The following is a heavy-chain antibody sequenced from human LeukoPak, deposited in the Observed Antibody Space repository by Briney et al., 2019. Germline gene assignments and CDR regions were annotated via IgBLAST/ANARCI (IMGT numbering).Heavy chain of an antibody. D-gene: IGHD3-22*01. CDR2: IYYSGST. CDR1: GGSISSYY. V-gene: IGHV4-59*01. J-gene: IGHJ4*02. Sequence: SETLSLTCTVSGGSISSYYWSWIRQPPGKGLEWIGYIYYSGSTNYNPSLKSRVTISVDTSKNQFSLKLSSVTAADTAVYYCASLLPYDSSGDDYWGQGTLVTVSS. CDR3: ASLLPYDSSGDDY.